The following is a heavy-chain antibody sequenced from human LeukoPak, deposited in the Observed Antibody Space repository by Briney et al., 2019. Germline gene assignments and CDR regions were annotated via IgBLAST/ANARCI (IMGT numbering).Heavy chain of an antibody. V-gene: IGHV3-30*03. CDR2: ISYDGSNK. D-gene: IGHD3-22*01. J-gene: IGHJ4*02. CDR1: GFSFSRYG. CDR3: ARSPVRHYETDC. Sequence: PGRSLRLSCAASGFSFSRYGMHWVRQAPGKGLVWVAVISYDGSNKHYADSVKGRFTISRDNAKSSLYLQMNSLRAEDTAVYYCARSPVRHYETDCWGQGTLVTVSS.